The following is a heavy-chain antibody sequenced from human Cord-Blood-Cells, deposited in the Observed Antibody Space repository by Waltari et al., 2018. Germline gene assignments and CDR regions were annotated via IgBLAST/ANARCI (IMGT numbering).Heavy chain of an antibody. V-gene: IGHV4-39*01. CDR2: IYYSGST. J-gene: IGHJ4*02. CDR1: GGSISSSSYY. CDR3: ARRLATIFGVVIGFDY. D-gene: IGHD3-3*01. Sequence: QLQLQESGPGLVKPSETLSLTCTVSGGSISSSSYYWGWIRQPPGKGLEWIGSIYYSGSTYYNPSHKSRVTISVDTSKNQFSRKLSSVTAADTAVYYCARRLATIFGVVIGFDYWGQGTLVTVSS.